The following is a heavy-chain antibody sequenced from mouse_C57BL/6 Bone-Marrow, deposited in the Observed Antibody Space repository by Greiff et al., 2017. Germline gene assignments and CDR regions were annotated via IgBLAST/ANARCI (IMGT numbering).Heavy chain of an antibody. CDR3: ARHHLPDYERGYYYAMDY. V-gene: IGHV5-12*01. D-gene: IGHD2-4*01. CDR1: GFTFSDYY. Sequence: VQLKESGGGLVQPGGSLKLSCAASGFTFSDYYMYWVRQTPEKRLEWVAYISNGGGSTYYPDTVKGRFTISRDNAKNTLYLQMSRLKSEDTAMYYCARHHLPDYERGYYYAMDYWGQGTSVTVSS. CDR2: ISNGGGST. J-gene: IGHJ4*01.